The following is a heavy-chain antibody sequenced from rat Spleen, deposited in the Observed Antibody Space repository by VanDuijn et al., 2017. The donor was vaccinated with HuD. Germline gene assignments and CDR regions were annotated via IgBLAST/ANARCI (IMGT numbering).Heavy chain of an antibody. CDR3: ARHDGGYSEYVMDA. Sequence: EVQLVESGGGLVQPGRSLKLSCVASGFTFNNYWMAWIRQAPGKGLEWVASITNTGGSTYYQDSVKGRFTISRDNAKSTLYLQMDSLRSEDTATYDCARHDGGYSEYVMDAWGQGSSVTVSS. CDR1: GFTFNNYW. J-gene: IGHJ4*01. V-gene: IGHV5-31*01. CDR2: ITNTGGST. D-gene: IGHD1-11*01.